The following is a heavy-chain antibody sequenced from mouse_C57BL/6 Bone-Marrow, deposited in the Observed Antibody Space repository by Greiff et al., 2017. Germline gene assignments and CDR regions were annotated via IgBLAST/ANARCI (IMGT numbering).Heavy chain of an antibody. CDR3: ARGSSGYPWFAY. CDR1: GYTFTSYW. J-gene: IGHJ3*01. Sequence: QVQLQQPGAELVMPGASVKLSCKASGYTFTSYWMHWVKQRPGQGLEWIGEIDPSDSYTNYNQKFKGKSTLTVDKSSSTAYMQLSSLTSEDSAVYDCARGSSGYPWFAYWGQGTLVTVSA. V-gene: IGHV1-69*01. D-gene: IGHD3-2*02. CDR2: IDPSDSYT.